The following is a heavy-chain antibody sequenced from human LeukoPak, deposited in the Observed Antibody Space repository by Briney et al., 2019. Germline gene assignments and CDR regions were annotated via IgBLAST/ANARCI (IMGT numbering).Heavy chain of an antibody. CDR1: GFTFSSYG. CDR3: AREGLTYYDILTGGYYFYY. V-gene: IGHV3-33*01. D-gene: IGHD3-9*01. CDR2: IWYDGSNK. J-gene: IGHJ4*02. Sequence: GGSLRLSCAASGFTFSSYGMHWVRQAPGKGLEWVAVIWYDGSNKYYADSVKGRFAISRDNSKNTLYLQMNSLRAEDTAVYYCAREGLTYYDILTGGYYFYYWGQGTLVTVSS.